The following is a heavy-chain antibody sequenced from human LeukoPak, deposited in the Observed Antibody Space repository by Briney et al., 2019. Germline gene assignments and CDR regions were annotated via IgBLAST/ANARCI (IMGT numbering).Heavy chain of an antibody. D-gene: IGHD2/OR15-2a*01. CDR2: IYYSGST. CDR1: GGSISSDH. Sequence: SETLSLTCTVSGGSISSDHWNWIRQPPGKGLEWIGCIYYSGSTYYNPSLKSRVTISVDMSKSQFSLRLTSVTAADTAVYYCARKNNFDIWGQGTLVTVSS. J-gene: IGHJ3*02. CDR3: ARKNNFDI. V-gene: IGHV4-59*01.